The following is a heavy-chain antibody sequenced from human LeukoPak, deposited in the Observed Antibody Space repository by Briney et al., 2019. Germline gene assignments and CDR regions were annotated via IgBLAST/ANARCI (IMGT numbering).Heavy chain of an antibody. Sequence: SVKVSCKASGGTFITYTISWVRQAPGQGLEWMGRIIPIFGAANYAQKFQGRVTITTDESTSTAYMELSSLRSEDTTVYYCAREAVTTRDFDYWGQGTLVTVSS. CDR2: IIPIFGAA. D-gene: IGHD4-17*01. V-gene: IGHV1-69*05. J-gene: IGHJ4*02. CDR3: AREAVTTRDFDY. CDR1: GGTFITYT.